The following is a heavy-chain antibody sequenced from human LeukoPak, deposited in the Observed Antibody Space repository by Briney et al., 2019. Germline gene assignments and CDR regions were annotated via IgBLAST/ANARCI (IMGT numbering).Heavy chain of an antibody. J-gene: IGHJ3*02. CDR1: GYTFTSYD. Sequence: ASVRVSCKASGYTFTSYDINWVRQATGQGLEWMGGMNPNSGNTGYAQKFQGRVTITRNTSISTAYMEPSSLRSEDTAVYYCAREEWFNAFDIWGQGTMVTVSS. V-gene: IGHV1-8*03. CDR2: MNPNSGNT. CDR3: AREEWFNAFDI. D-gene: IGHD3-3*01.